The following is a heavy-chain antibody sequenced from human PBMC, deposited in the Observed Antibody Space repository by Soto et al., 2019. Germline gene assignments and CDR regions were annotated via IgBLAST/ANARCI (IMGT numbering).Heavy chain of an antibody. CDR1: GDSISSGGYY. CDR3: ARLNLIVVVPTAMGWFDP. D-gene: IGHD2-2*01. Sequence: QVQLQESGPGLVKPSQTLSLTCTVSGDSISSGGYYWSWIRQSPGKGLEWIGYIFYSGYSYYNPSLKSRLFISVDTSKNHFSLRLSSVTAADTAVYYCARLNLIVVVPTAMGWFDPWGHGALVTVSS. V-gene: IGHV4-31*03. J-gene: IGHJ5*02. CDR2: IFYSGYS.